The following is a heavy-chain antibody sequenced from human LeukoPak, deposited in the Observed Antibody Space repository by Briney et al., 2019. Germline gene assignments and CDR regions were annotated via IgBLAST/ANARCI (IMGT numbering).Heavy chain of an antibody. J-gene: IGHJ4*02. Sequence: ASVKVSCKASGYTFTGYYMHWVRQAPGQGLEWMGWINPNSGGTNYAQKFQGRVTMTRDTSISTAYMELSRLRSDDTAVYYCARDGRYCTNGVCYSFVYWGQGTLVTVSS. CDR1: GYTFTGYY. CDR2: INPNSGGT. V-gene: IGHV1-2*02. CDR3: ARDGRYCTNGVCYSFVY. D-gene: IGHD2-8*01.